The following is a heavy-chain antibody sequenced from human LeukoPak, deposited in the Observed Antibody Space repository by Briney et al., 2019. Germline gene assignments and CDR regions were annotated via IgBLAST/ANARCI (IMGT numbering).Heavy chain of an antibody. CDR2: INPNGGNT. CDR1: GYTFTGYY. CDR3: ARDNGGTAMAYYYYYYMDV. Sequence: ASVKVSCKASGYTFTGYYMHWVRQAPGQGLEWMGWINPNGGNTGYAQKFQGRVTMTRNTSISTAYMELSSLRSEDTAVYYCARDNGGTAMAYYYYYYMDVWGKGTTVTISS. D-gene: IGHD5-18*01. J-gene: IGHJ6*03. V-gene: IGHV1-8*02.